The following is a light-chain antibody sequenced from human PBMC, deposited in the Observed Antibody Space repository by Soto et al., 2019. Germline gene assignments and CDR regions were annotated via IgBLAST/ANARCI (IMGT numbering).Light chain of an antibody. J-gene: IGKJ1*01. CDR1: QSVSSSY. CDR3: QQYGSSPVT. Sequence: IVLTQSPGTLSFSPGERATLSCSASQSVSSSYLAWYQQKLGQAPRLLIYGASSRASGIPDRFSGSGSGTDFTLTISRLEPEDFAVYYCQQYGSSPVTFGQGTKVDIK. V-gene: IGKV3-20*01. CDR2: GAS.